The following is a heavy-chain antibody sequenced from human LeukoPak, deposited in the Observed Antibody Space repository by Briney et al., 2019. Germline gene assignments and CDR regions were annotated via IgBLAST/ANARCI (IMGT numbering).Heavy chain of an antibody. D-gene: IGHD3-22*01. CDR3: ARAPRYYYDSSGYYPH. Sequence: ASVKASCKASGYTFTSYGISWVRQAPGQGLEWVGWISAYNGNTNYAQKLQGRVTMTTDTSTSTAYMELRSLRSDDTAVYYCARAPRYYYDSSGYYPHWGQGTLVTVSS. CDR1: GYTFTSYG. J-gene: IGHJ4*02. V-gene: IGHV1-18*01. CDR2: ISAYNGNT.